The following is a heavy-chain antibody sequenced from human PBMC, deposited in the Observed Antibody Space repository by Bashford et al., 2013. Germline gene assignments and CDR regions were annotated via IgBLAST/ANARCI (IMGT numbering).Heavy chain of an antibody. V-gene: IGHV3-23*01. CDR3: AMGDSGDWNFDY. J-gene: IGHJ4*02. D-gene: IGHD6-19*01. Sequence: VRQAPGKGLEWVSSVNSGGSAYYAASVKGRFTISRDNSKNSLFLQMDSLGAEDTAVYYCAMGDSGDWNFDYWGQGTLVTVSS. CDR2: VNSGGSA.